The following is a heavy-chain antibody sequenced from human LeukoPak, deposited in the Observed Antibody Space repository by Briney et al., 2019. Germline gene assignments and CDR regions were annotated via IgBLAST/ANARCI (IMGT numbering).Heavy chain of an antibody. J-gene: IGHJ4*02. CDR1: GGSISIYY. CDR3: ARRGYSSGWYWEDY. CDR2: IYYSGST. V-gene: IGHV4-59*08. D-gene: IGHD6-19*01. Sequence: SETLSLTCTVSGGSISIYYWSWIRQPPGEGLEGIGYIYYSGSTNYNPSLKSRVTISVDTSKNQFSLKLSSVTAADTAVYYCARRGYSSGWYWEDYWGQGTLVTVSS.